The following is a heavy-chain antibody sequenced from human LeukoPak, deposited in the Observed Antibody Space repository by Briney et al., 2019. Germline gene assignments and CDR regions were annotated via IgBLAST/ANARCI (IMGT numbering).Heavy chain of an antibody. D-gene: IGHD1-1*01. CDR3: VRESWPPGYKTRYYYYMDV. Sequence: PSETLSLTCTVSGGSISSYYWSWIRQPPGKGLEWIGYIYYRGSTNYNPSLKSRVTISVDTSKNQFSLKLSSVTAADTAVYYCVRESWPPGYKTRYYYYMDVWGKGTTVTVSS. J-gene: IGHJ6*03. CDR1: GGSISSYY. CDR2: IYYRGST. V-gene: IGHV4-59*01.